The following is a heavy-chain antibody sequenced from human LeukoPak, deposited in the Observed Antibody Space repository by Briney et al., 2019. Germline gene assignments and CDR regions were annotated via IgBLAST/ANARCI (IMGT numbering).Heavy chain of an antibody. V-gene: IGHV1-3*04. CDR3: ARVNGYSFDY. D-gene: IGHD2-8*01. J-gene: IGHJ4*02. CDR2: INTGNGNT. Sequence: GASVNVSCKASGYTFTGFTIHWVRQAPGQRLEWMGWINTGNGNTKYSQKFQGRVTITRDTTASTAYMELSSLRSEDTAIYYCARVNGYSFDYWGQGALVTVSS. CDR1: GYTFTGFT.